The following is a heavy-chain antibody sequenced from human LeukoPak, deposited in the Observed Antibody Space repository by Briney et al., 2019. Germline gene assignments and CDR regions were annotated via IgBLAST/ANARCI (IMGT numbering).Heavy chain of an antibody. D-gene: IGHD5-24*01. CDR3: ARDKKMASPYYFDC. Sequence: ASVKVSCKASGYTFNGYYIHWVRQAPGQGLEWMAWINPNSGGTNFAQKFQGRLTMTRDTSISTAYMELSRLRSDDTAVYYCARDKKMASPYYFDCWGQGTLVTVSS. CDR1: GYTFNGYY. V-gene: IGHV1-2*02. J-gene: IGHJ4*02. CDR2: INPNSGGT.